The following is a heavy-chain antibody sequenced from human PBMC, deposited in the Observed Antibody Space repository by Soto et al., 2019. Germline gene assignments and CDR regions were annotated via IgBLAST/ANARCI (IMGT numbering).Heavy chain of an antibody. CDR3: ATGAYYYVSIGYHLT. D-gene: IGHD3-22*01. J-gene: IGHJ5*02. CDR2: INHSGGT. Sequence: QVQLQQWGAGLLKPSETLSLNCAVYGGSLTGSYWSWIRQAPGKGLEWIGEINHSGGTNYNPSLTSRVTISLDTSKNQFSLKLSSVNAADSAVYYCATGAYYYVSIGYHLTWGQGALVTVSS. CDR1: GGSLTGSY. V-gene: IGHV4-34*01.